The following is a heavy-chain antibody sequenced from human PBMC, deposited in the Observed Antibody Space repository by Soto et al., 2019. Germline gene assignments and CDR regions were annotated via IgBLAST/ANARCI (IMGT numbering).Heavy chain of an antibody. Sequence: GGSLRLSCAASGFTFSDYYMSWIRQAPGKGLEWVSYISSSSSYTNYADSVKGRFTISRDNAKNSLYLQMNSLRAEDTAVYYCARVPWNYYDSSGYYYYWGQGTLVTVSS. CDR1: GFTFSDYY. CDR2: ISSSSSYT. V-gene: IGHV3-11*06. CDR3: ARVPWNYYDSSGYYYY. D-gene: IGHD3-22*01. J-gene: IGHJ4*02.